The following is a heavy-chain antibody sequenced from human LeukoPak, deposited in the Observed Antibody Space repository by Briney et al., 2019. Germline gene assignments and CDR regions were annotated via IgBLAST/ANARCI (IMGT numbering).Heavy chain of an antibody. CDR3: ARFVPGGWYGNY. D-gene: IGHD6-19*01. J-gene: IGHJ4*02. V-gene: IGHV4-34*01. CDR2: INHSGST. Sequence: SETLSLTCAVYGGSFSGYYWSWIRQPPGKGLEWVGEINHSGSTNYNPSLKSRVTISVDTSKNQFSLKLGSVTAADTAVYYCARFVPGGWYGNYWGQGTLVTVSS. CDR1: GGSFSGYY.